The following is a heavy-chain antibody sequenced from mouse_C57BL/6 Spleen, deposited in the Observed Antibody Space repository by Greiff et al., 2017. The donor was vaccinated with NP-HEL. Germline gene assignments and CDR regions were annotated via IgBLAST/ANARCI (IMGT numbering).Heavy chain of an antibody. Sequence: VQLQQSGAELARPGASVKLSCKASGYTFTSYGISWVKQRTGQGLEWIGEIYPRSGNTYYNEKFKGKATLTADKSSSTAYMELRSLTSEDSAFYCCARYYGNYRAMDYWGQGTSVTVSS. CDR3: ARYYGNYRAMDY. CDR1: GYTFTSYG. D-gene: IGHD2-1*01. V-gene: IGHV1-81*01. CDR2: IYPRSGNT. J-gene: IGHJ4*01.